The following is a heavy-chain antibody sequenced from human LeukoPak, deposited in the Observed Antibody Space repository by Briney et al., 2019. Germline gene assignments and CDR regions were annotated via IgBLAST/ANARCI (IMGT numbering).Heavy chain of an antibody. D-gene: IGHD7-27*01. CDR3: ARANWGSNDAFDI. J-gene: IGHJ3*02. CDR2: IKQDGSEK. CDR1: GFTFSSYW. Sequence: PGGSLRLSCSASGFTFSSYWMSWVRQAPGKRLEWVANIKQDGSEKYYVDSVKGRFTISRDNAKNSLYLQMNSLRAEDTAVYYCARANWGSNDAFDIWGQGTMVTVSS. V-gene: IGHV3-7*01.